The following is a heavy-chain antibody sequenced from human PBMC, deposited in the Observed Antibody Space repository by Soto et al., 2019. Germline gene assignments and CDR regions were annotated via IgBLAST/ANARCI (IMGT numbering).Heavy chain of an antibody. D-gene: IGHD6-13*01. V-gene: IGHV3-11*05. CDR3: ARGGGAAADYFDF. J-gene: IGHJ4*02. CDR1: GFTFSDYY. CDR2: ISSSTSHT. Sequence: QVQLVESGGGLVKPGGSLRLSCAVSGFTFSDYYMTWIRQAPGKGLEWVSYISSSTSHTNYADSVKGRFTISRDNAKNSLFLQMNSLRAEDTAVYYWARGGGAAADYFDFWGQGTLVTVSS.